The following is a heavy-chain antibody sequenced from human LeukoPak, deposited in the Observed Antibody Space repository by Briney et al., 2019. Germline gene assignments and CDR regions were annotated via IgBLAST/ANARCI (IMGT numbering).Heavy chain of an antibody. V-gene: IGHV3-7*01. D-gene: IGHD3-22*01. CDR1: GISFSSYW. J-gene: IGHJ4*02. CDR3: ASSHDSSGND. CDR2: IKYDGTHK. Sequence: PGGSLRLSRVASGISFSSYWMAWVRQAPGKGLEWVANIKYDGTHKFYADSVKGRFTISRDNAKNSLFLEMNSLRADDTAVYFCASSHDSSGNDWGQGTLVIVSS.